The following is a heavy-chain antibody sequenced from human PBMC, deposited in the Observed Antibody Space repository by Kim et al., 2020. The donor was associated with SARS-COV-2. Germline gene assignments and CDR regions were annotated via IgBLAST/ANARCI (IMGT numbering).Heavy chain of an antibody. D-gene: IGHD2-15*01. CDR3: TTADRSILDY. V-gene: IGHV3-15*01. Sequence: GGSLRLSCAATGFTFTNAWMSWVRQAPGRGLEWVGRIKSNTDGGTTAYAAPVKGRFTISRDDSNNTFYLQMNSLKTEDTAMYYCTTADRSILDYWGQGTL. J-gene: IGHJ4*02. CDR2: IKSNTDGGTT. CDR1: GFTFTNAW.